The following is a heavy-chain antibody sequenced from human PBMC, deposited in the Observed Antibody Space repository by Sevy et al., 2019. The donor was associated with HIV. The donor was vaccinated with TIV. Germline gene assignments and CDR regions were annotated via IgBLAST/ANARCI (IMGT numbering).Heavy chain of an antibody. Sequence: GGYLRLSCAVSGFAVSDNCMSWVRQSPGKGLEWVSVIFSGGRTSYADSVKGRFTVSRDGSKNTLYLQMDNLRAEDTATYYCARDRVVHNDYIFVAYYYGMDVWGQGNTVIVSS. CDR2: IFSGGRT. V-gene: IGHV3-53*01. CDR3: ARDRVVHNDYIFVAYYYGMDV. J-gene: IGHJ6*02. D-gene: IGHD4-4*01. CDR1: GFAVSDNC.